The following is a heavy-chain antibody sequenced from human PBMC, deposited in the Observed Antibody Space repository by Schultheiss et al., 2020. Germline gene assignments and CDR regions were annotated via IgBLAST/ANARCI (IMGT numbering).Heavy chain of an antibody. V-gene: IGHV2-5*02. J-gene: IGHJ3*02. CDR3: AHSLHTMIVVVDALVM. D-gene: IGHD3-22*01. CDR2: IYWDDDK. Sequence: SGPTLVKPTQTLTLTCTFSGFSLSTRGVGVDWIRQPPGKALEWLALIYWDDDKRYSPSLKSRLTITKDTSKNQVVLTMTNMDPVDTATSYFAHSLHTMIVVVDALVMRGQGAKVPVSS. CDR1: GFSLSTRGVG.